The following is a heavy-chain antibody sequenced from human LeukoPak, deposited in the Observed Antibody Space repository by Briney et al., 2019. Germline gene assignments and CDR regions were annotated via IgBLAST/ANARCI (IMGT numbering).Heavy chain of an antibody. CDR3: NTEPPGVVF. Sequence: VWSLRLSCAASGFTFSVAWMNWVRQASGKGLEWGGRIKTNNVGGTTDYAAPVKDRFSISRNYSEKSLYLQMNSLKTEDTAVYYCNTEPPGVVFWGQGTLVTVSS. D-gene: IGHD7-27*01. V-gene: IGHV3-15*01. CDR2: IKTNNVGGTT. J-gene: IGHJ4*02. CDR1: GFTFSVAW.